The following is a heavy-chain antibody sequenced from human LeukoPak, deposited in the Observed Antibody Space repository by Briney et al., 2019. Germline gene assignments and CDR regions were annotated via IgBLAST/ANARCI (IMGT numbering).Heavy chain of an antibody. Sequence: PSETLSLTCTVSGGSISSYYWSWIRQPPGKGLEWIGRIYTSGSTNYNPSLKSRVTMSVDTSKNQFSLKLSSVTAADTAVYYCARGLSVITFGGALYYFDYWGQGTLVTVSS. D-gene: IGHD3-16*01. J-gene: IGHJ4*02. CDR3: ARGLSVITFGGALYYFDY. CDR2: IYTSGST. CDR1: GGSISSYY. V-gene: IGHV4-4*07.